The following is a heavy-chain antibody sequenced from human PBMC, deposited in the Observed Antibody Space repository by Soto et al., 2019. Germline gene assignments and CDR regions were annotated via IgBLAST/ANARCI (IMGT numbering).Heavy chain of an antibody. CDR1: GFTFSSYG. CDR3: AKDSTY. D-gene: IGHD3-3*02. CDR2: ISYDGSNK. V-gene: IGHV3-30*18. J-gene: IGHJ4*02. Sequence: QVQLVESGGGVVQPGRSLRLSCAASGFTFSSYGMHWVRQAPGKGLEWVAVISYDGSNKYYADSVKGRFIISRDNSKNTLYLQMNSLRAEDTAVYYCAKDSTYWGQGTLVTVSS.